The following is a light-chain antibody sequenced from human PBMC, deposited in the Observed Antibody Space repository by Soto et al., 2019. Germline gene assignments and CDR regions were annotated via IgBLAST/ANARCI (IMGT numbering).Light chain of an antibody. CDR1: SSDVGSSNL. CDR2: EGT. Sequence: QSALTQPASVSGSPGQSITISCTGTSSDVGSSNLVSWYQQHPGKAPKVMIYEGTQRPSGVSNRFSGSKSGNTASLTISGLQAEDEADYYCCSFAVSSTYVFGTGTKLTVL. V-gene: IGLV2-23*01. J-gene: IGLJ1*01. CDR3: CSFAVSSTYV.